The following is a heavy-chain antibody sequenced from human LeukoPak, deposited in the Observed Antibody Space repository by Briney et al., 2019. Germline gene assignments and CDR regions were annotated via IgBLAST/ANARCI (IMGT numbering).Heavy chain of an antibody. CDR3: AFTEKLWFGRNDRNWFDP. V-gene: IGHV1-69*04. CDR2: IIPILGIA. Sequence: ASVKVSCKASGGTFSSYAISWVRQAPGQGLEWMGRIIPILGIANYAQKFQGRVTITADKSTSTAYMELSSLRSEDTAVYYCAFTEKLWFGRNDRNWFDPWGQGTLVTVSS. D-gene: IGHD3-10*01. CDR1: GGTFSSYA. J-gene: IGHJ5*02.